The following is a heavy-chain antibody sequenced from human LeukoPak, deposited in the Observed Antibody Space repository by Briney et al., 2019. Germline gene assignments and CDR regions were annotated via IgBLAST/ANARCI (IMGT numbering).Heavy chain of an antibody. Sequence: KTGGSLRLSCTASGFTFGDYAMSWVRQAPGKGVERVGFIRSKAYGGTTEYAASVKGRFTISRDDSKSIAYLQMNSLKTEDTAVYYCTRGVNGWFDPWGQGTLVTVSS. CDR2: IRSKAYGGTT. J-gene: IGHJ5*02. V-gene: IGHV3-49*04. CDR3: TRGVNGWFDP. CDR1: GFTFGDYA. D-gene: IGHD4-23*01.